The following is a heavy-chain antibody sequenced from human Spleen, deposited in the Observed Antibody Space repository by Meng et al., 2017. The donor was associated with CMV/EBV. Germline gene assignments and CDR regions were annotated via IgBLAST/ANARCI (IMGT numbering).Heavy chain of an antibody. Sequence: ASVKVSCKASGYTFTSYGISWVRQAPGQGLEWMGWISAYNGNTNYAQKLQGRVTMTTDTSTSPAYMELRSLRSDDTAVYYCARDMRGVVVISAFDYWGQGTLVTVSS. CDR1: GYTFTSYG. D-gene: IGHD3-22*01. CDR2: ISAYNGNT. CDR3: ARDMRGVVVISAFDY. J-gene: IGHJ4*02. V-gene: IGHV1-18*01.